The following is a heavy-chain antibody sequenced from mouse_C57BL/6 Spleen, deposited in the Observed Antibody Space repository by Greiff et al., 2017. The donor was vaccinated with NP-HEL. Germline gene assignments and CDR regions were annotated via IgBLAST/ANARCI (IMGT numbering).Heavy chain of an antibody. J-gene: IGHJ2*01. CDR1: GYTFTSYW. D-gene: IGHD2-3*01. CDR2: IYPGNSDT. CDR3: TRGEGLLLHFDY. Sequence: VQLQQSGTVLARPGASVKMSCKTSGYTFTSYWMHWVKQRPGQGLEWIGAIYPGNSDTSYNQKFKGKAKLTAVTSASTAYMELSSLTNEDSAVYYCTRGEGLLLHFDYWGQGTTLTVSS. V-gene: IGHV1-5*01.